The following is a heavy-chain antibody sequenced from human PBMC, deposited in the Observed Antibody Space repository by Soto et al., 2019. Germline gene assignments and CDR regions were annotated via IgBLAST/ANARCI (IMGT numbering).Heavy chain of an antibody. CDR1: GFTFSSYA. CDR3: AKSGSGGLYGRSYYFDY. J-gene: IGHJ4*02. V-gene: IGHV3-23*01. D-gene: IGHD3-10*01. CDR2: ISGSGGST. Sequence: GGSLRLSCAASGFTFSSYAMSWVRQAPGKGLEWVSAISGSGGSTYYADSVKGRFTISRDNSKNTLYLQMNSLRAEDTAIYYCAKSGSGGLYGRSYYFDYWGQGTLVTVSS.